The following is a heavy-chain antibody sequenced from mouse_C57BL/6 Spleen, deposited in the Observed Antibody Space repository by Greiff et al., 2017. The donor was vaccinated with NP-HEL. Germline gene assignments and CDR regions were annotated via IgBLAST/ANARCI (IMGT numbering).Heavy chain of an antibody. V-gene: IGHV5-9*01. CDR2: ISGGGGNT. CDR1: GFTFSSYT. J-gene: IGHJ1*03. D-gene: IGHD1-1*01. CDR3: AAPGGSYWYFDV. Sequence: EVQLQESGGGLVKPGGSLKLSCAASGFTFSSYTMSWVRQTPEKRLEWVANISGGGGNTCYPDSVKGRFTISRDNATNTLYLQMSSLRSEDTALYYCAAPGGSYWYFDVWGTGTTVTVSS.